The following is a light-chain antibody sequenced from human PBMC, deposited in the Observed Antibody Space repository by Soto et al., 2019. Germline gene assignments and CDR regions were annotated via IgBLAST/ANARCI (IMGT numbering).Light chain of an antibody. J-gene: IGLJ3*02. CDR1: SGHSSYA. CDR3: QTWSTGIRV. CDR2: LNSDGSH. V-gene: IGLV4-69*01. Sequence: QLVLTQSPSASASLGASVKLTCTLSSGHSSYAIAWHQQQPEKGPRYLMKLNSDGSHSKGDGIPDRFSGSSSGAERYLTISSLQSEDEAAYYCQTWSTGIRVFGGGTKVTVL.